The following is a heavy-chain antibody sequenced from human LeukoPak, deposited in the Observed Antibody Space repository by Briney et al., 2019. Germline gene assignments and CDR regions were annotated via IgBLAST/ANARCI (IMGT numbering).Heavy chain of an antibody. CDR1: GGSISGDY. J-gene: IGHJ1*01. CDR2: TSYSGNT. Sequence: PSETLSLTCTVSGGSISGDYWNWIRQPPGKGLEWIGYTSYSGNTDYKPSLRSRVTMSVDTSKNQFSLILSSVTAADTALYYCARRRYYDSTGYFDWGQGTQVTVS. V-gene: IGHV4-59*08. D-gene: IGHD3-22*01. CDR3: ARRRYYDSTGYFD.